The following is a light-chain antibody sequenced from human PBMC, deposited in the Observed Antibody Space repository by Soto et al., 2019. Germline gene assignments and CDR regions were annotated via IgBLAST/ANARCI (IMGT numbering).Light chain of an antibody. CDR1: QGISSW. J-gene: IGKJ4*01. Sequence: DIQMTQSPSSVSASVVGGFTITFLASQGISSWLAWYQQKPGEAPKLLIYAASSLQSGVSSRFSGSGSGTDFTLTISSLQPEDFATYFCQQSSRNLPVTFGGGTKVDIK. CDR3: QQSSRNLPVT. V-gene: IGKV1-12*01. CDR2: AAS.